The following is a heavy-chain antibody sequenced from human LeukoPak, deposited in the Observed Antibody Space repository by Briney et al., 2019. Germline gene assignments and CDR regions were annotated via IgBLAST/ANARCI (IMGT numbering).Heavy chain of an antibody. D-gene: IGHD2-2*02. J-gene: IGHJ4*02. CDR2: IRSKAYGGTT. V-gene: IGHV3-49*03. Sequence: GGSLRLSCTASGFTFGDYAMSWFRQAPGKGLERVGFIRSKAYGGTTEYAASVKGGFTISRDDSKSIAYLQMNSLKTEDTAVYYCTRDPLCSSTSCYKVPRFDYFDYWGQGTLVTVSS. CDR1: GFTFGDYA. CDR3: TRDPLCSSTSCYKVPRFDYFDY.